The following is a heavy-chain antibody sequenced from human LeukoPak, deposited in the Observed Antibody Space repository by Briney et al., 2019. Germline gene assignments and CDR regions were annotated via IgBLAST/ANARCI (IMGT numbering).Heavy chain of an antibody. V-gene: IGHV4-31*03. J-gene: IGHJ4*02. CDR1: GDSISSGGYY. CDR3: AIGEGGAADY. Sequence: ASETLSLTCTVSGDSISSGGYYWSWIRQHPGKGLEWIGYIYYSGSTYYSPSLKSRVTISVDTSKNQFSLKLSSVTAADTAVYYCAIGEGGAADYWGQGTLVTVSS. CDR2: IYYSGST. D-gene: IGHD3-16*01.